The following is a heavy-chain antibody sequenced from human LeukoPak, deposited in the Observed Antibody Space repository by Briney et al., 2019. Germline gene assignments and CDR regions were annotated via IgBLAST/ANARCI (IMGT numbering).Heavy chain of an antibody. Sequence: SVKVSCKASGGTFSSYAISWVRQAPGQGLEWMGGIIPIFGTANYAQKFQGRVTITADESKSTAYMELRSLRYEDKAVYYCARDLYDFWSGPQTHWFDPWGQGTLVTVSS. D-gene: IGHD3-3*01. J-gene: IGHJ5*02. V-gene: IGHV1-69*01. CDR1: GGTFSSYA. CDR3: ARDLYDFWSGPQTHWFDP. CDR2: IIPIFGTA.